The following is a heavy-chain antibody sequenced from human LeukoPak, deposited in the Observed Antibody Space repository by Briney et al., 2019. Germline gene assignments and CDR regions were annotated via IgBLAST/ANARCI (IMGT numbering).Heavy chain of an antibody. V-gene: IGHV3-30*18. J-gene: IGHJ4*02. CDR3: AKEVDGSGSYPDY. CDR1: GFTFSSYG. CDR2: ISYDGSNK. D-gene: IGHD3-10*01. Sequence: GGSLRLSCAASGFTFSSYGMHWVRQAPGKGLEWVAVISYDGSNKYYADSVKGRFTISRDNSKNTLYLQMNSLRAEDTAVYYCAKEVDGSGSYPDYWSQGTLVTVSS.